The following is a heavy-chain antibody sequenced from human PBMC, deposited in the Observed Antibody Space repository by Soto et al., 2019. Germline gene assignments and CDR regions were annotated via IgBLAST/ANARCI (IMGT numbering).Heavy chain of an antibody. V-gene: IGHV3-33*01. Sequence: HPGGSLRLSCAASGFTFSSYGMHWVRQAPGKGLEWVAVIWYDGSNKYYADSVKGRFTISRDNSKNTLYLQMNSLRAEDTAVYYCARDLKPYYYYYYGMDVXGQGTTVTVS. CDR1: GFTFSSYG. CDR2: IWYDGSNK. J-gene: IGHJ6*02. CDR3: ARDLKPYYYYYYGMDV.